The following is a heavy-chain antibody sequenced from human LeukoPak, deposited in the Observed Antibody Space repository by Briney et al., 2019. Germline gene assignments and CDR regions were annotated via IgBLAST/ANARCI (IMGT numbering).Heavy chain of an antibody. V-gene: IGHV3-66*01. CDR3: AREIRPGGGGFDY. D-gene: IGHD2-15*01. CDR2: IYSGGST. J-gene: IGHJ4*02. Sequence: PGGSLRLSCAASGFTVSSNYMSWVRQAPGKGLEWVSVIYSGGSTYYADSVKGRFTISRDNSKNTLYLQMNSLRAEDTAVYYCAREIRPGGGGFDYWGQGTLVTVSS. CDR1: GFTVSSNY.